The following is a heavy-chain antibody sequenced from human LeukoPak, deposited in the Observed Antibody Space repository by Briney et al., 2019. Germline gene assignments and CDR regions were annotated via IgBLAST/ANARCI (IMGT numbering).Heavy chain of an antibody. J-gene: IGHJ4*02. V-gene: IGHV4-59*01. CDR3: AGILVSYQLALGY. Sequence: PSETLSLTCTVSGGSISSYYWSWIRQPPGKGLEWIGYIYYSGSTNYNPSLKSRVTISVDTSKNQFSLKLSSVTAADTAVYYCAGILVSYQLALGYWGQGTLVTVSS. CDR1: GGSISSYY. D-gene: IGHD2-2*01. CDR2: IYYSGST.